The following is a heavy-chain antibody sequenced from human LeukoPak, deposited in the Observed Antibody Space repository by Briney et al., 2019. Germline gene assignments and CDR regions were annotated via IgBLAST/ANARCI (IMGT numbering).Heavy chain of an antibody. CDR3: ASSPLYYYDSTTPPYGMDV. CDR2: IYYSGST. J-gene: IGHJ6*02. CDR1: GGSISRGGYY. V-gene: IGHV4-31*03. D-gene: IGHD3-22*01. Sequence: SSETLSLTCTVSGGSISRGGYYWSWIRQHPGKGLEWIGYIYYSGSTYYNPSLKSRVTISVDTSKNQFSLKLSSVTAADTAVYYCASSPLYYYDSTTPPYGMDVWGQGTTVTVSS.